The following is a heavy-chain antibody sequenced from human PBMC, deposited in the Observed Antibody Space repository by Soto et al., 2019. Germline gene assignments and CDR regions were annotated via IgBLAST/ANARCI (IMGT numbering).Heavy chain of an antibody. D-gene: IGHD4-4*01. Sequence: PGGSLRLSCAASDSTFSTYAMNWVRQAPGKGLEWVSAISGSGVTTYYAESVKGRFTISRDNSKNTLFLQMNSLRAEDTAEYYCAKVRSNYYYYYGMDVWGQGTTVTVSS. CDR2: ISGSGVTT. CDR3: AKVRSNYYYYYGMDV. J-gene: IGHJ6*02. CDR1: DSTFSTYA. V-gene: IGHV3-23*01.